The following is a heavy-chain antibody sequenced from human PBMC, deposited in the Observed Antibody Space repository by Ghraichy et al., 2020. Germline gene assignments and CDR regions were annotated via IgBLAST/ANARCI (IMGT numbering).Heavy chain of an antibody. Sequence: GGPLRLSCTASGFTFSNYGMHWVRQAPGKRLDWVALIWHDGSNKFYADSVKGRFSISRDISKNTLYLQMNSLRAEDTAVYYCARGPTVTTGEDFDYWGQGTLVTVSS. CDR2: IWHDGSNK. CDR3: ARGPTVTTGEDFDY. V-gene: IGHV3-33*01. J-gene: IGHJ4*02. D-gene: IGHD4-17*01. CDR1: GFTFSNYG.